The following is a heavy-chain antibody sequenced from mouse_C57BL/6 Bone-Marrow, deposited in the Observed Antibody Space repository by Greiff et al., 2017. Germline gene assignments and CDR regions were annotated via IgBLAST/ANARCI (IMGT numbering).Heavy chain of an antibody. CDR1: GYSITSGYY. Sequence: EVQLKESGPGLVKPSQSLSLTCSVTGYSITSGYYWNWIRQFPGNKLEWMGYISYDGSNNYNPSLKNRIPFTRDTSKNQFFLKLNSVTTEDTATYYGARLTPYDYGSMEFDYWGQGTTLTVS. V-gene: IGHV3-6*01. J-gene: IGHJ2*01. CDR3: ARLTPYDYGSMEFDY. CDR2: ISYDGSN. D-gene: IGHD1-1*01.